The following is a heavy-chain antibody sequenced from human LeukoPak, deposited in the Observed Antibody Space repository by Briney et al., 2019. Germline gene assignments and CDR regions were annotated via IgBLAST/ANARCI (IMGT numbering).Heavy chain of an antibody. Sequence: ASVKVSCKASGHTFTSYGISWVRQAPGQGLEWMGWISAYNGNTNYAQKLQGRVTMTTDTSTSTAYMELRSLRSDDTAVYYCASGESPAHAFDIWGQGTMVTVSS. CDR3: ASGESPAHAFDI. CDR1: GHTFTSYG. V-gene: IGHV1-18*01. D-gene: IGHD2/OR15-2a*01. CDR2: ISAYNGNT. J-gene: IGHJ3*02.